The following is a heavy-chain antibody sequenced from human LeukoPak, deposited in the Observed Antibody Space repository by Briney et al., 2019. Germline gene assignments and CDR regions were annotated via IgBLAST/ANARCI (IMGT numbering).Heavy chain of an antibody. CDR3: ARDIVSGSGSLDY. J-gene: IGHJ4*02. CDR2: VKSDGSNP. Sequence: QPGGSLRLSCAASRFSFSNYRMHWVRQAPGKGLVWVSRVKSDGSNPSYADSVKGRFTISRDNAENMLYLQMNTLGAEDTAVYYCARDIVSGSGSLDYWGQGTLVTVSS. CDR1: RFSFSNYR. D-gene: IGHD3-10*01. V-gene: IGHV3-74*01.